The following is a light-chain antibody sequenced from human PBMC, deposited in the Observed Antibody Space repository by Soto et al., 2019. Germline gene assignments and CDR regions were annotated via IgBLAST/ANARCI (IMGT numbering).Light chain of an antibody. Sequence: EMVMTQSPATLYVSPGERVTLSCRASQSVSSYLAWYQQKPGQPPRRLIYVASTRAAGIPARFSGSGSGTEFTLTISSLQSEDFAVYYCQQYKDWPPSFGQGTKVEIK. V-gene: IGKV3-15*01. CDR1: QSVSSY. CDR3: QQYKDWPPS. J-gene: IGKJ1*01. CDR2: VAS.